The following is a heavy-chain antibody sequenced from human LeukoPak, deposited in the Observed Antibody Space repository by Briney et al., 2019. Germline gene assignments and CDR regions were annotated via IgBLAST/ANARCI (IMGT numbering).Heavy chain of an antibody. CDR3: AKGLFGDPRDNWFDP. V-gene: IGHV3-30*02. J-gene: IGHJ5*02. D-gene: IGHD3-10*02. Sequence: GGSLRLSCAASGFTFSSYGMHWVRQAPGKGLEWVAFIRYDGSNKYYADSVKGRFTISRDNSKNTLYLQMNSLRAEDTAVYYCAKGLFGDPRDNWFDPWGQGTLVTVSS. CDR2: IRYDGSNK. CDR1: GFTFSSYG.